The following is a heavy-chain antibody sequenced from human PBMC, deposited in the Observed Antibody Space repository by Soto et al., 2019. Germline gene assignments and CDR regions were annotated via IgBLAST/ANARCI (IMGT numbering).Heavy chain of an antibody. CDR2: IIPIFGTA. Sequence: QVQLVQSGAEVKKPGSSVKVSCKASGGTFSSYAIIWVRQAPGQGLEWIGGIIPIFGTANYAQKFQGRVTITADESTSTAYMELSSLRSEDTAVYYCARGVAARPTYYYYGMDVWGQGTTVTVSS. CDR1: GGTFSSYA. CDR3: ARGVAARPTYYYYGMDV. V-gene: IGHV1-69*01. J-gene: IGHJ6*02. D-gene: IGHD6-6*01.